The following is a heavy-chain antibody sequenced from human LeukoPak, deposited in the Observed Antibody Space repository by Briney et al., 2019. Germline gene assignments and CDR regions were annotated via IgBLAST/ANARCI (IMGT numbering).Heavy chain of an antibody. V-gene: IGHV3-30*18. D-gene: IGHD3-22*01. CDR1: GFTFSSFG. CDR2: ISYDGSNK. Sequence: GRSLRLSCAASGFTFSSFGMHWVRQAPGKGLEWVAVISYDGSNKYYADSVKGRFTISRDSSKSTLYLQMHSLKAEDTAVYYCAKDGTGDYDTTGYYLLGHFQCWGQGTLVTVSS. J-gene: IGHJ1*01. CDR3: AKDGTGDYDTTGYYLLGHFQC.